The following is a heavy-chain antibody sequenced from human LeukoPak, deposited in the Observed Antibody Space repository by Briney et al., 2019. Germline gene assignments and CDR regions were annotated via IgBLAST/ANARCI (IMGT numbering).Heavy chain of an antibody. CDR2: ISSSSSYI. D-gene: IGHD2-2*01. J-gene: IGHJ4*02. CDR1: GFTFSSYS. CDR3: ARPLIVVPAATGFGY. V-gene: IGHV3-21*01. Sequence: GGSLRLSCTASGFTFSSYSMNWVRQAPGKGLEWVSSISSSSSYIYYADSVKGRFTISRDNAKNSLYLQMNSLRAEDTAVYYCARPLIVVPAATGFGYWGQGTLVTVSS.